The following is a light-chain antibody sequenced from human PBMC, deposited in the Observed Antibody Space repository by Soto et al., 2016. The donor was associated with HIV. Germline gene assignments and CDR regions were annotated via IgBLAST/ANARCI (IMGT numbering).Light chain of an antibody. CDR1: QGIKNE. CDR3: QQSYSNTPLT. CDR2: SAS. Sequence: IQMTQSPSTLSASVGDRVTITCRASQGIKNELGWYQQKPGEAPKLLIYSASTLGSGVPLRFSGSGSGTDFTLTISSLQPEDFATYYCQQSYSNTPLTFGGGTKVEIK. V-gene: IGKV1-6*01. J-gene: IGKJ4*01.